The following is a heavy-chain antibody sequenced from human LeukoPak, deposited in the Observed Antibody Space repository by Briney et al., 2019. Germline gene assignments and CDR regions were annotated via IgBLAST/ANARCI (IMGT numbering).Heavy chain of an antibody. J-gene: IGHJ4*02. V-gene: IGHV3-21*01. D-gene: IGHD6-6*01. CDR1: GFTFSSYS. CDR2: IGSSSSYI. CDR3: ARPPRTSSSSPFDY. Sequence: GGSLRLSCAASGFTFSSYSMNWVRQAPGKGLEWVSSIGSSSSYIYYADSVKGRFTISRDNAKNSLYLQMNSLRAEDTAVYYCARPPRTSSSSPFDYWGQGTLVTVSS.